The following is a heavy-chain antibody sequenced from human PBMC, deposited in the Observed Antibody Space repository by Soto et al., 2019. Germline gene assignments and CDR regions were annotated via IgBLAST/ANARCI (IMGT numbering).Heavy chain of an antibody. CDR1: AVAFTSYP. CDR3: AREGDSSSWYRPSYYYYGMDV. Sequence: LCCTAAAVAFTSYPMHCVQHTLYKGQDKVAVISYDGSNKYYADSVKGRFTISRDNSKNTLYLQMNSLRAEDTAVYYCAREGDSSSWYRPSYYYYGMDVWGQGTTVTVSS. CDR2: ISYDGSNK. D-gene: IGHD6-13*01. J-gene: IGHJ6*02. V-gene: IGHV3-30-3*01.